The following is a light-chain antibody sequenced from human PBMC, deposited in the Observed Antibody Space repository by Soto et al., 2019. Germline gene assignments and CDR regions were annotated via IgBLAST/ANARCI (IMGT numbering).Light chain of an antibody. V-gene: IGLV2-14*03. CDR2: DVS. CDR3: SSYTSTNIPI. CDR1: SSDVGGYDY. Sequence: QSVLTQPASVSGSPGQSITISCTGTSSDVGGYDYVSCYQHHPGKAPKLMIFDVSHRPSGVSDRFSGSKSGNTASLTISGLHAEDEADYYCSSYTSTNIPIFGGGTQLTVL. J-gene: IGLJ7*01.